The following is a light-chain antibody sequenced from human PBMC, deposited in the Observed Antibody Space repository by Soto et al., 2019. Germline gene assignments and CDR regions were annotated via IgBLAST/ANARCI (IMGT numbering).Light chain of an antibody. V-gene: IGLV2-23*02. CDR2: EVS. Sequence: QSALTQPASVSGSPGQSITTSCTGTSSDVGSYNLVSWYQQHPGKAPKLIIYEVSERPSGVSYRFSGSKSASTASLTISGLQAEDEADYYCCSYAGSSTNWVFGGGTKVTVL. CDR3: CSYAGSSTNWV. J-gene: IGLJ3*02. CDR1: SSDVGSYNL.